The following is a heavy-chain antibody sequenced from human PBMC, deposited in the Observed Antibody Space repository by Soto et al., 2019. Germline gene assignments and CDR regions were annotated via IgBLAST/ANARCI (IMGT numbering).Heavy chain of an antibody. D-gene: IGHD3-10*01. V-gene: IGHV4-38-2*01. CDR1: GHSISSGYY. CDR3: ARGEYYGSGNYFDY. J-gene: IGHJ4*02. Sequence: PSETLSLTCAVSGHSISSGYYWGWIRQPPGKGLEWIGSFYHSGSTYYNPSLKSRVTISVDTSKNQFSLKLSSVTAADTAVYYCARGEYYGSGNYFDYWGQGXLVTVYS. CDR2: FYHSGST.